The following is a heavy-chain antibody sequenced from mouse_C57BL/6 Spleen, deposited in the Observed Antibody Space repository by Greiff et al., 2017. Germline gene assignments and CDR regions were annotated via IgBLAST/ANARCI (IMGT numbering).Heavy chain of an antibody. CDR3: ARESVLLNGQPRDYAMDY. V-gene: IGHV1-26*01. D-gene: IGHD1-1*01. CDR2: INPNNGGT. J-gene: IGHJ4*01. Sequence: EVKLQESGPELVKPGASVKISCKASGYTFTDYYMNWVKQSHGKSLEWIGDINPNNGGTSYNQKFKGKATLTVDKSSSTAYMELRSLTSEDSAVYYCARESVLLNGQPRDYAMDYWGQGTSVTVSS. CDR1: GYTFTDYY.